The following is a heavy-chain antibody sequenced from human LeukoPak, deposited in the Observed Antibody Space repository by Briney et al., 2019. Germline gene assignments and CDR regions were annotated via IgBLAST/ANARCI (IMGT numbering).Heavy chain of an antibody. Sequence: PSETLSLTCTVSGGSISSSYYWGWIRQPPGKGLEWIGSIYYSGSTYYNPSLKSRVTISVDTSKNQFSLKLSSATAADTAVYYCASVSASYSSSWYGPDPFDYWGQGTLVTVSS. CDR2: IYYSGST. D-gene: IGHD6-13*01. J-gene: IGHJ4*02. CDR1: GGSISSSYY. V-gene: IGHV4-39*01. CDR3: ASVSASYSSSWYGPDPFDY.